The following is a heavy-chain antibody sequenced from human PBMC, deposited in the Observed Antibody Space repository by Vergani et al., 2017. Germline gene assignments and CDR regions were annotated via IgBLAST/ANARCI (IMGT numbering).Heavy chain of an antibody. CDR3: ARDMSGLTTVGYESLD. D-gene: IGHD3-3*01. CDR1: GFTFSSYW. CDR2: INSDGSST. V-gene: IGHV3-74*01. Sequence: EVQLVESGGGLVQPGGSLRLSCAASGFTFSSYWMHWVRQAPGKGLVWVSRINSDGSSTSYADSVKGRYTISRDNAKNTLYLQMNSLRAEDTAVYYCARDMSGLTTVGYESLDWGQGTLVTVSS. J-gene: IGHJ4*02.